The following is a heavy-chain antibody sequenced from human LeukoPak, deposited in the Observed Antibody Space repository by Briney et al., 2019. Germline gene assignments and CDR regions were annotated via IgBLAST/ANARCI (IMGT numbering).Heavy chain of an antibody. V-gene: IGHV1-69*13. CDR2: IIPIFGTA. CDR1: GGTFISYA. D-gene: IGHD4-23*01. CDR3: ARVFGGNIRHDAFDI. Sequence: SVKVSCKASGGTFISYAISWVRQAPGQGLEWMGGIIPIFGTANYAQKFQGRVTITADESTSTAYMELSSLRSEDTAVYYCARVFGGNIRHDAFDIWGQGTMVTVSS. J-gene: IGHJ3*02.